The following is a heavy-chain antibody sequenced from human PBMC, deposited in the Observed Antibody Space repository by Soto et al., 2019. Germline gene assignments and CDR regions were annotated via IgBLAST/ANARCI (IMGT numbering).Heavy chain of an antibody. Sequence: SETLSLTCTVSGGSINYSYWTWIRQPPGKGLEWIGYISYTGSANYNASLKSRLTISVDTSKNQFSLKLSSVTAADTALYYCARVNYGDYYYGMDVWGQGTTVAVSS. J-gene: IGHJ6*02. CDR3: ARVNYGDYYYGMDV. V-gene: IGHV4-59*01. CDR2: ISYTGSA. CDR1: GGSINYSY. D-gene: IGHD4-17*01.